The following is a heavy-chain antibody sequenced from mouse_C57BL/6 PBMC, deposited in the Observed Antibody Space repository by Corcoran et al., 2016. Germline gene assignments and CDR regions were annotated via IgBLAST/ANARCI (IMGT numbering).Heavy chain of an antibody. V-gene: IGHV1-22*01. CDR1: GYTFTDDN. D-gene: IGHD1-1*01. J-gene: IGHJ4*01. Sequence: EVQLQQSEPELVKPGASVKMSCKASGYTFTDDNMHWVKQSHGKSLEWIGYINPNNGGTSYNQKFKGKATLTVNKSSSTAYMELRSLTSEDSAVYYCARADYYGSSYYAMDYWGQGTSVTVSS. CDR3: ARADYYGSSYYAMDY. CDR2: INPNNGGT.